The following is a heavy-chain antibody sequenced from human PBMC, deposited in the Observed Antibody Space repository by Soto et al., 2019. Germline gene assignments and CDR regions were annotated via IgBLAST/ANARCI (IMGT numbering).Heavy chain of an antibody. CDR1: GGSFSGHY. J-gene: IGHJ4*02. D-gene: IGHD3-3*01. CDR2: ITRSGNT. V-gene: IGHV4-34*01. CDR3: ACNYYDFWSGYYSVGYFDY. Sequence: QVQLQQWGAGLLKPSETLSLTCAVYGGSFSGHYWTWIRQPPGKGLEWVGEITRSGNTNYNQSLKSRVTISVDTYKNQFSLKLSSVTAADTAVYYCACNYYDFWSGYYSVGYFDYWAQGTPVTVSS.